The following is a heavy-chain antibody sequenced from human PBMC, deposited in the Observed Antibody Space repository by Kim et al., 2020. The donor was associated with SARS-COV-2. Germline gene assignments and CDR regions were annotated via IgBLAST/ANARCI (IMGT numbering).Heavy chain of an antibody. CDR3: ARDPGATTAVYYYYYYGMDV. Sequence: GGSLRLSCVASGFTFSSYSMNWVRQAPGKGLEWVSSISSSSYIYYADSVKGRFTISRDNAKNSLYLQMNSLRAEDTAVYYCARDPGATTAVYYYYYYGMDVWGQGTTVTVSS. D-gene: IGHD1-26*01. CDR1: GFTFSSYS. CDR2: ISSSSYI. J-gene: IGHJ6*02. V-gene: IGHV3-21*01.